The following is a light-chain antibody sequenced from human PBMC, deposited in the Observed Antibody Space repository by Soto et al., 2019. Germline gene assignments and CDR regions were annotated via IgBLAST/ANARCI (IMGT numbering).Light chain of an antibody. V-gene: IGKV1-5*03. CDR2: KAS. CDR1: QSISNW. CDR3: QQYNSYPFT. J-gene: IGKJ3*01. Sequence: DIQMTQSPSTLSASVGDRVTITCRASQSISNWFAWFQQKPGKAPKLLIYKASSLQSGVPSRFSGSGSGTEFTLTISSLQPDDFATYYCQQYNSYPFTFGPGTKVDIK.